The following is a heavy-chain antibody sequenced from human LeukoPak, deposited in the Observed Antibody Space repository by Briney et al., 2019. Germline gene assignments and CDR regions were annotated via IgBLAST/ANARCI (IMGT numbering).Heavy chain of an antibody. D-gene: IGHD1-26*01. CDR3: ARASGSYDRLALDY. CDR2: ISAYNGNT. J-gene: IGHJ4*02. V-gene: IGHV1-18*01. Sequence: PSASVKVSCKASGYTFTSYGISWVRQAPGQGLEWMGWISAYNGNTNYAQKFQGRVTITADESTSTAYMGLSSLRSEDTAVYYCARASGSYDRLALDYWGQGTLVTVSS. CDR1: GYTFTSYG.